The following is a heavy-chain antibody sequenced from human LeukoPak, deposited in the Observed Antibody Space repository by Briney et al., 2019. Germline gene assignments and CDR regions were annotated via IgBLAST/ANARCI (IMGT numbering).Heavy chain of an antibody. CDR3: ARGSGWCDY. V-gene: IGHV4-59*11. D-gene: IGHD6-19*01. CDR1: GGSFTSHS. CDR2: VSYTGTT. J-gene: IGHJ4*02. Sequence: SETLSLTCTVSGGSFTSHSWSWFRQPPGKGLDWIGYVSYTGTTIYNPSLESRVSISRGTSRRQFSLKLTSVTVADTAVYYCARGSGWCDYWGQGSLVTVSS.